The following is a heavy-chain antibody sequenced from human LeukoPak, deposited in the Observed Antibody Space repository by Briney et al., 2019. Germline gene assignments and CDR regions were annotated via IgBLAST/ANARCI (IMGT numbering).Heavy chain of an antibody. Sequence: GGSQRLSCAASGFTFSGSSMHWVRQASGEGLEWVGRISRKARSYATAYGASVKGRFTISRDDSTNTAYLQMNSLRTEDTAVYYCMGPTGDASNDRAYWGQGALVTVSS. J-gene: IGHJ4*02. CDR3: MGPTGDASNDRAY. V-gene: IGHV3-73*01. CDR1: GFTFSGSS. D-gene: IGHD3-22*01. CDR2: ISRKARSYAT.